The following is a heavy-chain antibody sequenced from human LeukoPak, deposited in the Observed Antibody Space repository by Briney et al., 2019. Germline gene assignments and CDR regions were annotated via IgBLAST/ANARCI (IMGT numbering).Heavy chain of an antibody. D-gene: IGHD4-17*01. CDR2: ISYDGSNK. Sequence: GGSLRLSCAASGFTFSSYAMHWVRQAPGKGLEWVAVISYDGSNKYYADSVKGRFTISRDNSKNTLYLQMNSLRAEDTAVYYCAKARGRDYGAARPLENWGQGTLVTVSS. J-gene: IGHJ4*02. V-gene: IGHV3-30*04. CDR3: AKARGRDYGAARPLEN. CDR1: GFTFSSYA.